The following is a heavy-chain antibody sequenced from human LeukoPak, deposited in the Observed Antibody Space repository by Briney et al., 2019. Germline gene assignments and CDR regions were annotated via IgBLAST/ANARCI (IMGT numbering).Heavy chain of an antibody. Sequence: SETLSLTCAVYGGSFSGYYWSWIRQPPGKGLEWIGEINHSGSTNYNSSLKSRVTISVDTSKNQFSLKLSSVTAADTAVYYCAKVYSSSSRDAFDVWGQGTMVTVSS. CDR2: INHSGST. CDR1: GGSFSGYY. J-gene: IGHJ3*01. D-gene: IGHD6-6*01. CDR3: AKVYSSSSRDAFDV. V-gene: IGHV4-34*01.